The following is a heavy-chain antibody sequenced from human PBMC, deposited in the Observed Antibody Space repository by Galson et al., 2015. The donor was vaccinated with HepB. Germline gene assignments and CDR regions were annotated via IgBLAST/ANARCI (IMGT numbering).Heavy chain of an antibody. CDR2: ISSSSSYI. Sequence: SLRLSCAASGFTFSSYSMNWVRQAPGKGLEWVSSISSSSSYIYYADSVKGRFTISRDNAKNSLYLQMNSLRAEDTAVYYCARDAKIAAAGYLYFDYWGQGTLVTVSS. CDR3: ARDAKIAAAGYLYFDY. J-gene: IGHJ4*02. CDR1: GFTFSSYS. D-gene: IGHD6-13*01. V-gene: IGHV3-21*01.